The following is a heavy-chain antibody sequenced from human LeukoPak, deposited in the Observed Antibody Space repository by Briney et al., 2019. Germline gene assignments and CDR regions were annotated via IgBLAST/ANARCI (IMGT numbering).Heavy chain of an antibody. J-gene: IGHJ5*02. V-gene: IGHV3-23*01. CDR1: GFTFSSYG. Sequence: PGGSLRLSCAASGFTFSSYGMSWVRQAPGKGLEWVSAISGSGGSTYYADSVKGRFTISRDNSKNTLYLQMNSLRAEDTAVYYCAKARLGSGSYFWFDPWGQGTLVTVSS. CDR2: ISGSGGST. CDR3: AKARLGSGSYFWFDP. D-gene: IGHD3-10*01.